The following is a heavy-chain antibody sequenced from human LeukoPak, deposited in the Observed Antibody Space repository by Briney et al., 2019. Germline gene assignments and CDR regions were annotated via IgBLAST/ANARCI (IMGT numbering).Heavy chain of an antibody. D-gene: IGHD4/OR15-4a*01. CDR1: GFTFSSYA. J-gene: IGHJ4*02. CDR2: ISYDGSNK. CDR3: ARGNGADYRKPAFDF. V-gene: IGHV3-30-3*01. Sequence: GGSLRLSCAASGFTFSSYAMHWVRQAPGKGLEWVAVISYDGSNKYYADSVKGRFTISRDNSKNTLYLQMNSLRAEDTAVYYCARGNGADYRKPAFDFWGQGILVTVSS.